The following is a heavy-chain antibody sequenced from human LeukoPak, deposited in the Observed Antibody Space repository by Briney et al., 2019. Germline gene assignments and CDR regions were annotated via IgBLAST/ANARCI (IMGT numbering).Heavy chain of an antibody. V-gene: IGHV3-30*04. CDR2: ISYDGSNK. J-gene: IGHJ4*02. D-gene: IGHD2-2*01. Sequence: GGSLRLSCAASGFTFSSYAMHWVRQAPGKGLEGVAVISYDGSNKYYADSVKGRFTISRDNSKNKLYLQMNSLRAEGTTVYYCAREGPGVPAGKGIGYWGQGTLVTVSS. CDR3: AREGPGVPAGKGIGY. CDR1: GFTFSSYA.